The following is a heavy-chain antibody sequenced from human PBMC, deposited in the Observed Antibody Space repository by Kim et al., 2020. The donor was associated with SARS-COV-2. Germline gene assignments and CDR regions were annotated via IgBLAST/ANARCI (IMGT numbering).Heavy chain of an antibody. V-gene: IGHV1-3*01. Sequence: ASVKVSCKASGYTFTSYAMHWVRQAPGQRLEWMGWINAGNGNTKYSQKFQGRVTITRDTSASTAYMELSSLRSEDTAVYYCATHEFESPSRTATGNYYYYGMDVWGQGTTVTVSS. J-gene: IGHJ6*02. CDR1: GYTFTSYA. CDR2: INAGNGNT. CDR3: ATHEFESPSRTATGNYYYYGMDV. D-gene: IGHD6-13*01.